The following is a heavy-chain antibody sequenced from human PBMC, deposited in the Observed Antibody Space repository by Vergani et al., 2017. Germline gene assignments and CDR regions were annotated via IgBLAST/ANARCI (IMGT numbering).Heavy chain of an antibody. J-gene: IGHJ6*03. CDR1: GGSFTSYH. CDR2: IDHTGRP. Sequence: QVQLQQWGGGLLKPSETLSLTCVVNGGSFTSYHWTWIRQSPGEGLEWVGDIDHTGRPDYNSTLKSRLTMSVDKSRNQFTLTLNSVTATDTAIYFCARVYTGANDHLYSYYYMDVWGQGTPVTVS. D-gene: IGHD1-26*01. CDR3: ARVYTGANDHLYSYYYMDV. V-gene: IGHV4-34*01.